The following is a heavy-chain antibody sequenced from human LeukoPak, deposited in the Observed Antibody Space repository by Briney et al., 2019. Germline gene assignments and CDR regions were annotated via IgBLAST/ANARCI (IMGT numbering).Heavy chain of an antibody. J-gene: IGHJ4*02. CDR2: IVVGSGNT. V-gene: IGHV1-58*02. CDR1: GFTFTSST. D-gene: IGHD3-10*01. CDR3: AGTPWFGELTLDY. Sequence: GGSLRLSCAASGFTFTSSTIQWVRQARGQRLEWIGWIVVGSGNTNYAQKFQERVIITRDMSTTTVYMELSSLRSEDTAVYYCAGTPWFGELTLDYWGQGTLVTVSS.